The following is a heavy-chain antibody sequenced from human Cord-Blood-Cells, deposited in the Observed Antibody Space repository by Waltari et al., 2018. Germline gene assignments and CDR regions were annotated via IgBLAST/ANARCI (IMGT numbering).Heavy chain of an antibody. D-gene: IGHD2-8*01. V-gene: IGHV4-39*01. J-gene: IGHJ5*02. CDR1: GGSISRSSYY. Sequence: QLQLQESGPGLVTPSETPSPTCTASGGSISRSSYYWGWLRPPPGKGLEWIGSIYYSGSTYYNPSLKSRVTISVDTSKNQFSLKLSSVTAADTAVYYCARRLQYMYVPYNWFDPWGQGTLVTVSS. CDR2: IYYSGST. CDR3: ARRLQYMYVPYNWFDP.